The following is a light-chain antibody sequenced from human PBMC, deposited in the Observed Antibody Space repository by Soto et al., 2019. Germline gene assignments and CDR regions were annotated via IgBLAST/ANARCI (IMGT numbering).Light chain of an antibody. CDR3: CSYAGTYTNV. V-gene: IGLV2-11*01. CDR2: DVT. J-gene: IGLJ1*01. Sequence: QSALTQPHSVSGSPGQSVTISCTGTSSDVGAYDYVSWYQQHPGKAPKLMIYDVTKRPSGVPDRFSGSKSGNTASLTISGLQAEDEADYYCCSYAGTYTNVFGIGTKLTVL. CDR1: SSDVGAYDY.